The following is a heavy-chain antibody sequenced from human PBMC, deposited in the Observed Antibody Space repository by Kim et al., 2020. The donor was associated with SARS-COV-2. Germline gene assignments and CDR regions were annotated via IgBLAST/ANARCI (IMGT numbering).Heavy chain of an antibody. J-gene: IGHJ3*02. Sequence: SETLSLTCTVSGGSISSGGYYWSWIRQHPGKGLEWIGYIYYSGSTYYNPSLKSRVTISVYTSKNQFSLKLSSVTAAYTAVYYCARAGRRRITIFGVVGAFDIWGQGTMVTVSS. V-gene: IGHV4-31*03. CDR1: GGSISSGGYY. D-gene: IGHD3-3*01. CDR2: IYYSGST. CDR3: ARAGRRRITIFGVVGAFDI.